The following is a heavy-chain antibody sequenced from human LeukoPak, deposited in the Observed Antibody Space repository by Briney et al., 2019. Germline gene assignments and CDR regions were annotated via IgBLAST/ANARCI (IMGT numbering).Heavy chain of an antibody. CDR2: IWYDGSNK. CDR3: AKSVLYGSGSYFVEPYYYYMDV. D-gene: IGHD3-10*01. V-gene: IGHV3-33*06. Sequence: AGGSLRLSCAASGFTFSSYAMSWVRQAPGKGLEWVAVIWYDGSNKYYADSVKGRFTISRDNSKNTLYLQMNSLRAEDTAVYYCAKSVLYGSGSYFVEPYYYYMDVWGKGTTVTVSS. J-gene: IGHJ6*03. CDR1: GFTFSSYA.